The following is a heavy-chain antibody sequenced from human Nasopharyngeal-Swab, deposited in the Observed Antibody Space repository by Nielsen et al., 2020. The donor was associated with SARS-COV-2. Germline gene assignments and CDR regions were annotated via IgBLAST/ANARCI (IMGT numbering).Heavy chain of an antibody. CDR3: ARGLGTAVTTAY. CDR2: IDPSDSYT. V-gene: IGHV5-10-1*01. Sequence: GESLRLSCKGSGYSFTSYWISWVRQMPGKGLEWMGRIDPSDSYTNYSPSFQGHVTISADKSISTAYLQWSSLKASDTAMYYCARGLGTAVTTAYWGQGTLVTVSS. J-gene: IGHJ4*02. CDR1: GYSFTSYW. D-gene: IGHD4-17*01.